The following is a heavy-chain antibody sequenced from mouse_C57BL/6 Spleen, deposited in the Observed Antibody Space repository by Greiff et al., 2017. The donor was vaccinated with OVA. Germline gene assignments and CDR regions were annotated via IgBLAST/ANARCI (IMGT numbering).Heavy chain of an antibody. CDR3: AVDYYGSSHWYFDV. Sequence: QVQLQQSGAELVRPGASVKLSCKASGYTFTDYYINWVKQRPGQGLEWIARIYPGSGNTYYNEKFKGKATLTAEKSSSTAYMQLSSLTSEDSAVYFWAVDYYGSSHWYFDVWGTGTTVTVSS. D-gene: IGHD1-1*01. V-gene: IGHV1-76*01. J-gene: IGHJ1*03. CDR1: GYTFTDYY. CDR2: IYPGSGNT.